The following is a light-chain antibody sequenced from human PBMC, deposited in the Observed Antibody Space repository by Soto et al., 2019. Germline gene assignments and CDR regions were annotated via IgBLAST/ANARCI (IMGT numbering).Light chain of an antibody. Sequence: QSVLAQPASVSGSPGQSITISCTGTSSDVGAYNYVSWYQHHPGNAPKLLICDVSTRPSGVSNRFSGSKSGNTASLTISGLQAEDEADYYCSSYTTSTTRVFGTGTRSPS. CDR3: SSYTTSTTRV. CDR1: SSDVGAYNY. V-gene: IGLV2-14*03. CDR2: DVS. J-gene: IGLJ1*01.